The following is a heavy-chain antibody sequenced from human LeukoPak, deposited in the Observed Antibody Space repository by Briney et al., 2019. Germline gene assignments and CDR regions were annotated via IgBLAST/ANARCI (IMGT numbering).Heavy chain of an antibody. Sequence: GGSLRLSCAASGFTFSSYWMSWVRQAPGKGPEWVANIKQDGSEKYYVDSVRGRFTISRDNAKNSLYLQMNSLRAEDTAVYYCARPSLYYYGSGSYDYWGQGTLVTLSS. J-gene: IGHJ4*02. CDR1: GFTFSSYW. D-gene: IGHD3-10*01. V-gene: IGHV3-7*01. CDR2: IKQDGSEK. CDR3: ARPSLYYYGSGSYDY.